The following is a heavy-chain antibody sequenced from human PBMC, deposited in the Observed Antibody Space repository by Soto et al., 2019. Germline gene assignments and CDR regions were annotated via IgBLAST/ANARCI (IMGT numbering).Heavy chain of an antibody. CDR3: ARRRHHETSGHYSGGWYYFDH. V-gene: IGHV4-34*01. Sequence: QVQLQQWGAGLLKPSETLSLTCDVYGGSFSDYHWSWIRQPPGKGLEWIGKINHRGSANYNPSLRSRVSIWVHTSNNQSAREVSSVTAPYTAVYYCARRRHHETSGHYSGGWYYFDHWGQGTLVTVPS. D-gene: IGHD3-22*01. CDR1: GGSFSDYH. CDR2: INHRGSA. J-gene: IGHJ4*02.